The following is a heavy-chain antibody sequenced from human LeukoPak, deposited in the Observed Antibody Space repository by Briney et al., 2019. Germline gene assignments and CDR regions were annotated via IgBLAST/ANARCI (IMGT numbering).Heavy chain of an antibody. CDR3: ARQTYEWQQPNWFDP. V-gene: IGHV4-34*01. CDR2: INHSGST. Sequence: SETLSLACAVYGGSFSGYYWSWIRQPPGKGLEWIGEINHSGSTNYNPSLKSRVTISVDTSKNQFSLKLSSVTAADTAVYYCARQTYEWQQPNWFDPWGPGTLVTVSS. CDR1: GGSFSGYY. D-gene: IGHD6-13*01. J-gene: IGHJ5*02.